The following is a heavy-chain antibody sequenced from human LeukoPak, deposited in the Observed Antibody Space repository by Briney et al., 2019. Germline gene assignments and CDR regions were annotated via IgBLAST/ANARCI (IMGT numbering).Heavy chain of an antibody. D-gene: IGHD5-18*01. CDR1: GFTFTSSA. J-gene: IGHJ4*02. V-gene: IGHV1-58*02. CDR3: AAVDGLRDTAMVEFDY. CDR2: IVVGSGNT. Sequence: TSVKVSCKASGFTFTSSAMQWVRQARGQRLEWIGWIVVGSGNTNYAQKFQERVTITRDMSTSTAYMELSSLRSEDTAVYYCAAVDGLRDTAMVEFDYWGQGTLVTVSS.